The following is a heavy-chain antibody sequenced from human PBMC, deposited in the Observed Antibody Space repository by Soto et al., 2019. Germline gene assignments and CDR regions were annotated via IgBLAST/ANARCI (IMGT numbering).Heavy chain of an antibody. CDR2: INWDSGDI. J-gene: IGHJ4*02. D-gene: IGHD2-8*01. V-gene: IGHV3-9*01. CDR1: GISFDDYA. CDR3: AKDTAPGFHDANGHLDY. Sequence: VQLVESGGGLVQPGGSRKLSCVVSGISFDDYAMHWVRQVPGKGLGWVSGINWDSGDIGYADSVKGRFTISRDNAKNSLYMQMNSLKTEDTALYYCAKDTAPGFHDANGHLDYCGQGTPVTVSS.